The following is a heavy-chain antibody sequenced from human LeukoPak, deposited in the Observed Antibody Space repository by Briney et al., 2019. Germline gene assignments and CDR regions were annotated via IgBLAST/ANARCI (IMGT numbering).Heavy chain of an antibody. CDR2: IIPIFGTA. CDR3: ARERGVYSYGCAFDI. Sequence: SVKVSCKASGGTFSSYAISWVRQAPGQGLEWMGRIIPIFGTANYAQKFQGRVTITTDESTSTAYMEPSSLRSEDTAVYYCARERGVYSYGCAFDIWGQGTMVTVSS. V-gene: IGHV1-69*05. D-gene: IGHD5-18*01. J-gene: IGHJ3*02. CDR1: GGTFSSYA.